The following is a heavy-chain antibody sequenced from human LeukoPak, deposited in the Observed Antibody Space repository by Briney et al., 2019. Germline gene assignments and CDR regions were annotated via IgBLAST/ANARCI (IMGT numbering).Heavy chain of an antibody. D-gene: IGHD3-16*01. CDR1: GYTFSNND. CDR3: ARWGTGATSEKLDH. J-gene: IGHJ4*02. V-gene: IGHV1-8*01. Sequence: ASVKVSCKASGYTFSNNDMKWVRQAPGQGLEWMGWMNPNSGNTGYVEKFQGRVTMTRNLSISTAYMELSSLRSEDTAVYYCARWGTGATSEKLDHWGQGTLVTVSS. CDR2: MNPNSGNT.